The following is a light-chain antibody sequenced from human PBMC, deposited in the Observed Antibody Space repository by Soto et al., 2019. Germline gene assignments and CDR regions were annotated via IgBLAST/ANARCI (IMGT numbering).Light chain of an antibody. J-gene: IGLJ2*01. Sequence: QSVLTQPASVSGSPGQSITISCTGTSSDFGGYKYVSWYQQHPGKAPKLMIYDVSNRPSGVSNRFSGSKSGNTASLTISGLQVEDEADYYCSSYTRSSTRVVFGGGTQLTVL. CDR1: SSDFGGYKY. CDR3: SSYTRSSTRVV. CDR2: DVS. V-gene: IGLV2-14*01.